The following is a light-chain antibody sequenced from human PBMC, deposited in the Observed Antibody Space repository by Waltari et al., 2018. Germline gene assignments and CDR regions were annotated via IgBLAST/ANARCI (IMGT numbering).Light chain of an antibody. CDR3: QSYDTSLSVV. CDR1: GSTIGAGSD. Sequence: QSVLTQPPSVSGAPGPRVTISCTGSGSTIGAGSDPPWYQPLPGKAPRLLIYGVNTRPLGVPDRFFGSQSGTSASLAITGLQAEDEGDYYCQSYDTSLSVVFGGGTKLTVL. CDR2: GVN. J-gene: IGLJ2*01. V-gene: IGLV1-40*01.